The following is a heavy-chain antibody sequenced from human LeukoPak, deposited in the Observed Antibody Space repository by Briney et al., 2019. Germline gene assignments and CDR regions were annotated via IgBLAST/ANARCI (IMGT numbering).Heavy chain of an antibody. D-gene: IGHD4-23*01. CDR1: GGSISSYY. CDR3: ARDLEYPGYGGPYFDY. J-gene: IGHJ4*02. V-gene: IGHV4-59*01. Sequence: SETLSLTCTVSGGSISSYYWSWIRRPPGKGLEWIGYIYYSGSTNYNPSLKSRVTISVDTSKNQFSLKLSSVTAADTAVYYCARDLEYPGYGGPYFDYWGQGTLVTVSS. CDR2: IYYSGST.